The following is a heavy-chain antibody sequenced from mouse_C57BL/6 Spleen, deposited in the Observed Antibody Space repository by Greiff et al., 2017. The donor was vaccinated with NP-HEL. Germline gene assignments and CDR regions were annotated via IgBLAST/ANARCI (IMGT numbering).Heavy chain of an antibody. CDR1: GYTFTSYG. V-gene: IGHV1-81*01. D-gene: IGHD2-4*01. CDR2: IYPRSGNT. CDR3: ARKSIDDYDFGDYFDY. Sequence: VKLVESGAELARPGASVKLSCKASGYTFTSYGISWVKQRTGQGLEWIGEIYPRSGNTYYNEKFKGKATLTADKSSSTAYMELRSLTSEDSAVYFCARKSIDDYDFGDYFDYWGQGTTLTVSS. J-gene: IGHJ2*01.